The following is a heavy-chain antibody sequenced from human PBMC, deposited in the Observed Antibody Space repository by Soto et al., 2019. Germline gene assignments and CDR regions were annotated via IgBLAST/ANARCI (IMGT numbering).Heavy chain of an antibody. CDR1: VFTFTSSA. CDR2: IAVGSGYT. V-gene: IGHV1-58*01. J-gene: IGHJ4*02. D-gene: IGHD2-8*01. Sequence: XSVQDSCKASVFTFTSSAFQGVRQARGQRLEWIGWIAVGSGYTNYAQRFQDRVTLTRDMSTATTYMELSRLTSEETAIYYCAADAKAWQQMVPSDYWGQGTLVTASS. CDR3: AADAKAWQQMVPSDY.